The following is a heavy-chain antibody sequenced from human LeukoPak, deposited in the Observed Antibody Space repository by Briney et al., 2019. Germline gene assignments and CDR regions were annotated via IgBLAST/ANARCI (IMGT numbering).Heavy chain of an antibody. Sequence: SETLSLTCAVYGGSFSGYYWSWIRQPPGKGLEWVGEINHSGSTNYNPSLKSQVTISVDTSKNQFSLKLSSVTAADTAVYYCARANCGGDCPHDAFDIWGQGTMVTVSS. CDR2: INHSGST. J-gene: IGHJ3*02. D-gene: IGHD2-21*02. CDR3: ARANCGGDCPHDAFDI. V-gene: IGHV4-34*01. CDR1: GGSFSGYY.